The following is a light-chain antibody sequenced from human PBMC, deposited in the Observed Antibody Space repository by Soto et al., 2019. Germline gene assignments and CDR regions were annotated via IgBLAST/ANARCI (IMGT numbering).Light chain of an antibody. CDR2: EVS. J-gene: IGLJ2*01. Sequence: QSALTQPASVSGSPGQSITISCTGTSSDVGRYNYVSWFQQHPGKAPKLMIFEVSTRPSGVSNRFSGSKSGNTASLTISGLQIEDEADYYCCSYTSSTSAVFAGGTKLTVL. CDR3: CSYTSSTSAV. V-gene: IGLV2-14*01. CDR1: SSDVGRYNY.